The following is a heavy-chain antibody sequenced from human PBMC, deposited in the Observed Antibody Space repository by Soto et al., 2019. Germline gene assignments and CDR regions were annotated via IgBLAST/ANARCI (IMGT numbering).Heavy chain of an antibody. V-gene: IGHV4-34*01. CDR3: ASDCSGGSCHDAFDI. D-gene: IGHD2-15*01. CDR1: GGSFSGYY. Sequence: QVQLQQWGAGLLKPSETLSLTCAVYGGSFSGYYWSWIRQPPGKGLEWIGEINHSGSTNYNPSLKGRVTISVDTSKYQFSLKLSSVTAADTAVYYCASDCSGGSCHDAFDIWGQGTMVTVSS. CDR2: INHSGST. J-gene: IGHJ3*02.